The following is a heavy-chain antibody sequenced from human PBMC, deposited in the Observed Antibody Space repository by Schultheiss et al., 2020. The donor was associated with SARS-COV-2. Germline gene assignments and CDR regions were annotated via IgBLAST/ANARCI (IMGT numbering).Heavy chain of an antibody. CDR2: ISSTSSYT. Sequence: GWSLRLSCAASGFTFSDYYMSWIRQAPGKGLEWVSYISSTSSYTDYADSVKGRFTISRDNAKNSLYLQMNSLRAEDTAIYYCARDYYDSSGYYYYYGMDVWGQGTTVTVSS. V-gene: IGHV3-11*05. J-gene: IGHJ6*02. CDR3: ARDYYDSSGYYYYYGMDV. D-gene: IGHD3-22*01. CDR1: GFTFSDYY.